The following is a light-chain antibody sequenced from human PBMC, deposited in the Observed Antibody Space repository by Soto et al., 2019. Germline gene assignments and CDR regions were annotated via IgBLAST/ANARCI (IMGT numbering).Light chain of an antibody. CDR2: GAS. J-gene: IGKJ1*01. CDR3: QQSYNSPQT. V-gene: IGKV3-20*01. CDR1: QSVSSSY. Sequence: EIVLTHSPGTLSLSPCERATLSSSASQSVSSSYLAWYLQKPGQAPRLLIYGASSRATGIPDRFSGSGSGTDFTLTISSLQPEDFATYSCQQSYNSPQTFGQGTKVDIK.